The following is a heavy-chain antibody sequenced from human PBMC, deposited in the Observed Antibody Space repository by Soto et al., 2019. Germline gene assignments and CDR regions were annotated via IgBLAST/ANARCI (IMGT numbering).Heavy chain of an antibody. V-gene: IGHV1-69*02. J-gene: IGHJ4*02. D-gene: IGHD3-10*01. CDR2: FNPILSFS. CDR3: ATSFGSGSRALDY. CDR1: GDTFNFYT. Sequence: QVQLVQSGAEVKKPGSSVNVSCKASGDTFNFYTINWVRQAPGLGLKWLGRFNPILSFSNSALKFQGRVTLTADKSTSTAYMVLSSLRSEDTAIYYCATSFGSGSRALDYWGQGALVTVSS.